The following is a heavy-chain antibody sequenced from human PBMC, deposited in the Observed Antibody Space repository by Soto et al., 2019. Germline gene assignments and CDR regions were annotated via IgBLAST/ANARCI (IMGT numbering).Heavy chain of an antibody. V-gene: IGHV3-21*01. J-gene: IGHJ4*02. Sequence: GGSLRLSCAASGFTFSSYSMNWVRQAPGKGLEWVSSISSSSSYIYYADSVKGRFTISRDNAKNSLYLQMNSLRAEDTAVYYCARDRLRYFDWLLFMDYWGQGTLVTVSS. D-gene: IGHD3-9*01. CDR2: ISSSSSYI. CDR3: ARDRLRYFDWLLFMDY. CDR1: GFTFSSYS.